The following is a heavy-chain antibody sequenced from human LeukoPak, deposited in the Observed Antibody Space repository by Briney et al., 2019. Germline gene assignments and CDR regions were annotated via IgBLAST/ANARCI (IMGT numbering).Heavy chain of an antibody. CDR3: ARDRSGIAAD. D-gene: IGHD1-26*01. CDR1: GDSISSGDYS. CDR2: IHYSGTT. J-gene: IGHJ4*02. Sequence: SETLSLTCTVSGDSISSGDYSWNWIRQPPGKGLEWIGKIHYSGTTGHNPSLKSRVTFSVDKSRNQVSLNLRSVTAADTAVYYCARDRSGIAADWGQGILVTVSS. V-gene: IGHV4-30-2*01.